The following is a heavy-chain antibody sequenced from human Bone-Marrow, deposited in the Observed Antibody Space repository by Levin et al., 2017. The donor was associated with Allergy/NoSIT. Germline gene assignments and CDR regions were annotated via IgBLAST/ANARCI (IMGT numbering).Heavy chain of an antibody. Sequence: GGSLRLSCAASGFTFSSYAMHWVRQAPGKGLEWVAVISYDGSNKYYADSVKGRFTISRDNSKNTLYLQMNSLRAEDTAVYYCARDSIAVADKPTEYYYGMDVWGQGTTVTVSS. CDR3: ARDSIAVADKPTEYYYGMDV. V-gene: IGHV3-30-3*01. J-gene: IGHJ6*02. CDR1: GFTFSSYA. D-gene: IGHD6-19*01. CDR2: ISYDGSNK.